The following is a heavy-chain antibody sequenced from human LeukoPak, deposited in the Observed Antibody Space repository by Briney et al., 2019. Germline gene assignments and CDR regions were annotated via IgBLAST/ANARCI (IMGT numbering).Heavy chain of an antibody. CDR1: GFTVSGNY. V-gene: IGHV3-53*01. CDR3: AGRNTWPGLSY. J-gene: IGHJ4*02. CDR2: IYTAGST. Sequence: PGGSLRLSCAASGFTVSGNYMSWVRQAPGKGLEWVSVIYTAGSTYNADSVKGRFTISRDESKNTLYLQMNTLRAEDTAVYFCAGRNTWPGLSYWGQGTLLTVSS.